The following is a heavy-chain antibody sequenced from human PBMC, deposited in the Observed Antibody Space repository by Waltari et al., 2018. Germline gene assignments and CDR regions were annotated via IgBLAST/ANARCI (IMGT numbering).Heavy chain of an antibody. V-gene: IGHV3-74*01. CDR3: GRESTTDWYVDH. CDR2: INDDGSRT. CDR1: GFTLSSHL. D-gene: IGHD3-9*01. Sequence: EVQMVESGGGLVQPGGSLRLSCAASGFTLSSHLMHWVRQGPGKGLVWVARINDDGSRTAYADSVKGRVTISRDNAKNILYLEMSSLTAEDTAVYYCGRESTTDWYVDHWGQGTLVTVSS. J-gene: IGHJ4*02.